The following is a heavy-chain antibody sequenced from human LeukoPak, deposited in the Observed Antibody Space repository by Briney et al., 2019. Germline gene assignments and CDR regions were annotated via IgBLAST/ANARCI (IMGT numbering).Heavy chain of an antibody. V-gene: IGHV1-69*13. CDR1: GGTFSSYA. Sequence: SVKVSCKASGGTFSSYAISWVRQAPGQGLEWMGGIIPIFGTANYAQKFQGRVTITADESTSTAYMELSSLRSEDTAVYYCARSVAVAGSSSGSFDYWGQGTLVIVSS. CDR2: IIPIFGTA. J-gene: IGHJ4*02. CDR3: ARSVAVAGSSSGSFDY. D-gene: IGHD6-19*01.